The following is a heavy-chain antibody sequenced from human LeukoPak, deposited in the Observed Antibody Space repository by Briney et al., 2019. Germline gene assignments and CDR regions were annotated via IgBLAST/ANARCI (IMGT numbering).Heavy chain of an antibody. CDR1: GFKFSAYG. CDR2: ISYDETKR. CDR3: ARAPSYCYYGMDV. J-gene: IGHJ6*02. Sequence: GGSLRLSCAASGFKFSAYGMHWVRQAPGKGLEWVAVISYDETKRYYADSVKGRFTISRDKSKNMVFLQMNSLRTEDTAVYYCARAPSYCYYGMDVWGQGTTVTVSS. V-gene: IGHV3-30*03.